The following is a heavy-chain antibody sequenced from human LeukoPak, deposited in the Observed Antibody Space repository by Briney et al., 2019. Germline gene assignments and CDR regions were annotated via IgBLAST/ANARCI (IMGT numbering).Heavy chain of an antibody. D-gene: IGHD5-18*01. J-gene: IGHJ3*02. CDR2: IYTSGGT. Sequence: SETLSLTCTVSGGSISSYYWSWIRQPAGKGLEWIGRIYTSGGTNYNPSLKSRVTMSVDTSKNQFSLKLSSVTAADTAVYYCAREGWIQLWPTDAFDIWGQGTMVTVSS. V-gene: IGHV4-4*07. CDR1: GGSISSYY. CDR3: AREGWIQLWPTDAFDI.